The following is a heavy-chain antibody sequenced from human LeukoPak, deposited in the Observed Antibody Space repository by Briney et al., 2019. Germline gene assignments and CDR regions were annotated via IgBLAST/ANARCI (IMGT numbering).Heavy chain of an antibody. D-gene: IGHD4-17*01. Sequence: ASVKVSCKASGGTFISYALIWVRQAPGHGLEWMGGIIPISGTANYAQKFQGRVTITADKSTNTAYMELSSLRSEDTAVYFCARDETYGDYRLDYWGQGTLVTVSS. J-gene: IGHJ4*02. CDR2: IIPISGTA. CDR3: ARDETYGDYRLDY. CDR1: GGTFISYA. V-gene: IGHV1-69*06.